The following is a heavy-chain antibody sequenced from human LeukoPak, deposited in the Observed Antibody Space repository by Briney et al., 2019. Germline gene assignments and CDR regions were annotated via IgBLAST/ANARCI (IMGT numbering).Heavy chain of an antibody. CDR1: GGSIXXYX. Sequence: SETLSLTCTVSGGSIXXYXXXXIXXXXXXXXXXXXXIYTSGSTNYNPSLKSRVTMSVDTSKNQFSLKLSSVTAADTAVYYCASRSGGSSGYGSLNEIWGQGTLVTVSS. CDR3: ASRSGGSSGYGSLNEI. CDR2: IYTSGST. V-gene: IGHV4-4*07. J-gene: IGHJ4*02. D-gene: IGHD3-22*01.